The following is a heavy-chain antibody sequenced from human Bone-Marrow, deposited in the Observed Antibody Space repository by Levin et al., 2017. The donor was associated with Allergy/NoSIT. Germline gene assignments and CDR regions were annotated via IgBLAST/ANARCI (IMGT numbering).Heavy chain of an antibody. V-gene: IGHV4-61*02. CDR2: IYASGSS. CDR3: WRDRRRYTSGPDTDYCDYYMDV. J-gene: IGHJ6*03. CDR1: GGSISSGSYY. D-gene: IGHD5-18*01. Sequence: SSETLSLTCTVSGGSISSGSYYWSWIRQPAGKGLEWIGRIYASGSSNYNPSLKSRVTISVDTSKNQFSLKLTSVNAADTAVYYCWRDRRRYTSGPDTDYCDYYMDVWGKGTTVTVSS.